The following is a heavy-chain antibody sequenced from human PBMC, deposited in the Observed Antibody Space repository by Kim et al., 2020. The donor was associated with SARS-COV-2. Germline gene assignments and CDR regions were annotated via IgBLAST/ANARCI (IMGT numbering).Heavy chain of an antibody. V-gene: IGHV4-38-2*02. J-gene: IGHJ5*02. CDR3: ARDIRVITMIVVVKNNWFDP. CDR1: GYSISSGYY. Sequence: SETLSLTCTVSGYSISSGYYWGWIRQPPGKGLEWIGSIYHSGSTYYNPSLKSRVTISVDTSKNQFSLKLSSVTAADTAVYYCARDIRVITMIVVVKNNWFDPWGQGTLVTVSS. D-gene: IGHD3-22*01. CDR2: IYHSGST.